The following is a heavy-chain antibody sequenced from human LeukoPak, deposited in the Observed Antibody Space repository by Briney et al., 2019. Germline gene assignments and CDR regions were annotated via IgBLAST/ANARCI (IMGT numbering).Heavy chain of an antibody. CDR1: GYTFTSYG. V-gene: IGHV1-2*02. CDR3: ARDPHDSSSWYLRFDY. CDR2: INPNSGGT. J-gene: IGHJ4*02. D-gene: IGHD6-13*01. Sequence: ASVKVSCKASGYTFTSYGISWVRQAPGQGLEWMGWINPNSGGTNYAQKFQGRVTMTRDTSMSTVYMELSRLRSDDTAVYYCARDPHDSSSWYLRFDYWGQGTLVTVSS.